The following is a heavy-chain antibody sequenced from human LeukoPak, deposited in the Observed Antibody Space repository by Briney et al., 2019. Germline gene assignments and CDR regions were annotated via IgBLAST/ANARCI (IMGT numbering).Heavy chain of an antibody. CDR1: GGSISSSSYY. V-gene: IGHV4-39*01. CDR3: ARGARVTRINWFDP. CDR2: IYYSGST. J-gene: IGHJ5*02. Sequence: SETLSLTCTVSGGSISSSSYYWGWIRQPPGKGLEWIGSIYYSGSTYYNPSLKSRVTISVDTSKNQFSLKLSSVTAADTAVYYCARGARVTRINWFDPWGQGTPVTVSS. D-gene: IGHD4-23*01.